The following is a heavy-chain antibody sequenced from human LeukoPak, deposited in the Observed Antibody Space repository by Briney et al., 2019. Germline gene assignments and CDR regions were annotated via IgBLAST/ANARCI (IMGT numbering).Heavy chain of an antibody. D-gene: IGHD3-10*01. J-gene: IGHJ4*02. V-gene: IGHV3-21*01. CDR2: ISSSSYI. CDR1: GFTFSSYS. CDR3: ARDFKTYGSGSSPH. Sequence: GGSLRLSCAASGFTFSSYSMNWVRQAPGKGLEWVSSISSSSYIYYADSVKGRFTISRDNAKNSLYLQMNSLRAEDTAVYYCARDFKTYGSGSSPHWGQGTLVTVSS.